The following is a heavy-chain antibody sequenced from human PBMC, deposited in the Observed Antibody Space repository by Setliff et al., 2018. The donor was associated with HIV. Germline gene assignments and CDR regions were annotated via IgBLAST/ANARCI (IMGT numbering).Heavy chain of an antibody. D-gene: IGHD3-16*01. CDR2: INQDGTVI. CDR1: GFTFGTYW. Sequence: SLRLSCAASGFTFGTYWMTWLRQAPGKGLEWVANINQDGTVIFYVDSVKGRFIMPRDNAKTSVYLDMYSVRAEDTAKYYCARVDWGRFDYWGQGALVTVSS. J-gene: IGHJ4*02. CDR3: ARVDWGRFDY. V-gene: IGHV3-7*01.